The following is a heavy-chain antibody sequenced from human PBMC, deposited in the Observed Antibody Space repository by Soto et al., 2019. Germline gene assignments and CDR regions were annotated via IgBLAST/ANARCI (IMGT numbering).Heavy chain of an antibody. CDR2: ISSDGSDK. CDR3: VKGSEVARQELDY. V-gene: IGHV3-30*18. D-gene: IGHD2-15*01. J-gene: IGHJ4*02. Sequence: QVQLVESGGGVVQPGRSLRLSCAASGFSFSNCGMHWVRQAPGKGLEWVAAISSDGSDKYYSESVKGRFTISRDNSKNTMFLHMNSLRVEDTAVNYCVKGSEVARQELDYWGQGTLVTVSS. CDR1: GFSFSNCG.